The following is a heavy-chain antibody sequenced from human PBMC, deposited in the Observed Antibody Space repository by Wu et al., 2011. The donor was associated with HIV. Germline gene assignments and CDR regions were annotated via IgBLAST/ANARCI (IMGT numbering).Heavy chain of an antibody. Sequence: QVHLVQSGAEVKKPGASVKVSCKVSGYTFVDYYLHWVRQAPGHGPEWMGWINPNNGVTDYARRLQGRITITRDTSISTIYMDLGSLRSDDTAVYYCARGDILTGAPEYYFDYWGQGTLVTVSS. CDR3: ARGDILTGAPEYYFDY. D-gene: IGHD3-9*01. CDR1: GYTFVDYY. J-gene: IGHJ4*02. CDR2: INPNNGVT. V-gene: IGHV1-2*02.